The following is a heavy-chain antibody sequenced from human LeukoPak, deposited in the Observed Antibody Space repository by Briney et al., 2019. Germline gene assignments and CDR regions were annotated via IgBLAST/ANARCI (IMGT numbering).Heavy chain of an antibody. V-gene: IGHV3-9*01. CDR1: GFTFDDYA. CDR3: ARESAQELLRGGYYYYYMDV. J-gene: IGHJ6*03. CDR2: ISWNSGSI. D-gene: IGHD2-15*01. Sequence: PGRSLRLSCAASGFTFDDYAMHWVRQAPGKGLEWVSGISWNSGSIAYADSVKGRFTISRDNAKNSLYLQMNSLRAEDTAVYYCARESAQELLRGGYYYYYMDVWGKGTTVTVSS.